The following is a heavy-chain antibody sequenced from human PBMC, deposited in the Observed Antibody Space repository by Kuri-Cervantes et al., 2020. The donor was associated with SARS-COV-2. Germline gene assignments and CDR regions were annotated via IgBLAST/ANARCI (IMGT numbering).Heavy chain of an antibody. CDR2: ISGSGGST. D-gene: IGHD1-14*01. J-gene: IGHJ3*02. CDR1: GFTFSDYY. CDR3: AKGGFWRHRKHAGAFDI. Sequence: GESLKISCAASGFTFSDYYITWIRQAPGKGLEWVSAISGSGGSTYYADSVKGRFTISRDNSKNTLYLQMNSLRAEDTAVYYCAKGGFWRHRKHAGAFDIWGQGTMVTVSS. V-gene: IGHV3-23*01.